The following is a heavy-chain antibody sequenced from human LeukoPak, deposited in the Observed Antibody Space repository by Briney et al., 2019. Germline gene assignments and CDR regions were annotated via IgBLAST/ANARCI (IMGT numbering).Heavy chain of an antibody. J-gene: IGHJ4*02. D-gene: IGHD6-19*01. CDR1: GYTFTGYY. CDR3: AREILYGLVLGNFDY. CDR2: INPNSGGT. Sequence: ASVKVSCKASGYTFTGYYMHWVRQAPGQGLEWMGWINPNSGGTNYAQKFQGRVTMTRDTSTSTAYMELSRLRSDDTAVYYCAREILYGLVLGNFDYWGQGTLVTVSS. V-gene: IGHV1-2*02.